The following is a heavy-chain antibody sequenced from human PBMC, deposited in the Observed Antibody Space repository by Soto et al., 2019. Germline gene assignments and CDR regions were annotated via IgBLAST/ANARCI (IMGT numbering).Heavy chain of an antibody. CDR2: IVVGSGNT. Sequence: SVKVSSKASGFTFTSSAVQWVRQARGQRLEWIGWIVVGSGNTNYAQKFQERVTITRDMSTSTAYMELSSLRSEDTAVYYCAADYYSYGPESFDYWGQGTLVSVSS. CDR3: AADYYSYGPESFDY. J-gene: IGHJ4*02. CDR1: GFTFTSSA. D-gene: IGHD5-18*01. V-gene: IGHV1-58*01.